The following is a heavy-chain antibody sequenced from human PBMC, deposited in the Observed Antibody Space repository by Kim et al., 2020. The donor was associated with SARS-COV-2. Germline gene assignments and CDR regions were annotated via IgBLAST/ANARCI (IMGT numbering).Heavy chain of an antibody. CDR3: ARDPPRRYVEWGGGFFDY. CDR2: INTKTGNP. Sequence: ASVKVSCKASGYSFTNNGMNWVRQAPEQGLEWLGWINTKTGNPTYAQAFTGRFVLSVDTSVSTAFLEISSLKAEDTALYYCARDPPRRYVEWGGGFFDYWGQGTLVTVSS. D-gene: IGHD3-3*01. CDR1: GYSFTNNG. V-gene: IGHV7-4-1*02. J-gene: IGHJ4*02.